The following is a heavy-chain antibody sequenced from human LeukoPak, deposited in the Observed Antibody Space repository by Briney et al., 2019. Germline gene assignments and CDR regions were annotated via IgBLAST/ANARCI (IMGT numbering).Heavy chain of an antibody. CDR1: GGSFSGYY. J-gene: IGHJ1*01. Sequence: SETLSLTCAVYGGSFSGYYWSWIRQPPGKGLEWIGEINHSGSTNYNPSLKSRVTISVDTSKNQFSLKLSSVTAADTAVYYCARESGRSGGLGFQHWGQGTLVTVSS. CDR3: ARESGRSGGLGFQH. V-gene: IGHV4-34*01. D-gene: IGHD6-19*01. CDR2: INHSGST.